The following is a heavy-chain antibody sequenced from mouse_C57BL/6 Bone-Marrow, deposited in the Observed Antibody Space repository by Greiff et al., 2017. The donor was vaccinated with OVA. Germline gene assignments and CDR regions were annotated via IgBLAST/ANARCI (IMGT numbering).Heavy chain of an antibody. CDR1: GYTFTSYW. D-gene: IGHD1-1*01. Sequence: QVQLQQPGTELVKPGASVKLSCKASGYTFTSYWMHWVKQRPGQGLEWIGNINPSDGGTNYNEKFKSKATLTVDKSSSTAYMQLSSLTSEDSAVYYCARGDYGSSWYFDVWGTGTTVTVSS. V-gene: IGHV1-53*01. J-gene: IGHJ1*03. CDR3: ARGDYGSSWYFDV. CDR2: INPSDGGT.